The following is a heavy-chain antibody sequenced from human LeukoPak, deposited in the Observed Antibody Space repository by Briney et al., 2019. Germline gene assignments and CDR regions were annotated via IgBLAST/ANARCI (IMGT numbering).Heavy chain of an antibody. Sequence: SVKVSCKASGGTFSSHAISWVRQAPGQGLEWMGGIIPIFGTANYAQKFQGRVTITADESTSTAYMELSSLRSEDTAVYYCARVSRYCSGGSCYSASYFDYWGQGTLVTVSS. D-gene: IGHD2-15*01. CDR3: ARVSRYCSGGSCYSASYFDY. CDR1: GGTFSSHA. J-gene: IGHJ4*02. CDR2: IIPIFGTA. V-gene: IGHV1-69*13.